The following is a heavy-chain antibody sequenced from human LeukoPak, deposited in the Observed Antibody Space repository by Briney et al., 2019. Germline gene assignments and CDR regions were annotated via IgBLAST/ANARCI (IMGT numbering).Heavy chain of an antibody. J-gene: IGHJ1*01. Sequence: GGSLRLSCAASGFTFSTYAVSWVRQAPGKGLERVSAISDNGGSKHYADSGKGRFTIARDNSKNTLYLQMNSLRVDDTAVYYCAQQLGYCSGGTCYFTYWGQGTLVTVSS. CDR3: AQQLGYCSGGTCYFTY. CDR1: GFTFSTYA. D-gene: IGHD2-15*01. V-gene: IGHV3-23*01. CDR2: ISDNGGSK.